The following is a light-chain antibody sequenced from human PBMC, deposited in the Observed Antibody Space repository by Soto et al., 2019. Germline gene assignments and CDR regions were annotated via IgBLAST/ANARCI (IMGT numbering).Light chain of an antibody. Sequence: EIVLTQSPGTLSLSPGERATLSCRARQSVSSSYLAGYQQKPGQAPRLLIYGASSRATGIPDRFSGSGSGTDFTLTISRLEPEDFAVYYCQQYGSSFFTFGGGTKVEIK. J-gene: IGKJ4*01. CDR3: QQYGSSFFT. V-gene: IGKV3-20*01. CDR1: QSVSSSY. CDR2: GAS.